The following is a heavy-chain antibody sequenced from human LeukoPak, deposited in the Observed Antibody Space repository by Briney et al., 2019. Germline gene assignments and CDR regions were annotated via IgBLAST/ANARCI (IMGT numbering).Heavy chain of an antibody. Sequence: GGTLRLSCAASGFSFDEYTLHWVRQAPGKGLEWVSLISRHGGSRDYADSAKGRFTISRDNSKHPLYLQMNRLRPEATDLYYCAKDLDSSGYRFYFRHWGQGTLVTVSS. J-gene: IGHJ1*01. CDR3: AKDLDSSGYRFYFRH. CDR1: GFSFDEYT. D-gene: IGHD3-22*01. V-gene: IGHV3-43*01. CDR2: ISRHGGSR.